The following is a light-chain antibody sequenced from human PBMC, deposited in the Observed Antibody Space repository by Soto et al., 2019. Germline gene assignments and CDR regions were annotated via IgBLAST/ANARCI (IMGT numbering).Light chain of an antibody. J-gene: IGKJ1*01. V-gene: IGKV3-15*01. CDR3: QHYKTWPPPWT. Sequence: EIVMTQFQRTLSVSPGDRVTLSCRASERVNSNLAWYQQRPGQAPRVLLYGASIRATGIPARFSGGGSGTEVTLIISSLQSEDFAVYYCQHYKTWPPPWTFGQGTKVEI. CDR1: ERVNSN. CDR2: GAS.